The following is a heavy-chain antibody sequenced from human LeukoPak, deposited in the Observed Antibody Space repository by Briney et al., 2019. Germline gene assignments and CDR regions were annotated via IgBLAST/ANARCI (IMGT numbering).Heavy chain of an antibody. Sequence: ASVKVSCKASGYTFTGYYMHWVRQAPGQGLEWMRWINPNSGGTNYAQKFQGRVTMTRDTSISTAYMELSRLRSDDTAVYYCARVRGSSGWYSAVGYWGQGTLVTVSS. J-gene: IGHJ4*02. V-gene: IGHV1-2*02. CDR3: ARVRGSSGWYSAVGY. D-gene: IGHD6-19*01. CDR1: GYTFTGYY. CDR2: INPNSGGT.